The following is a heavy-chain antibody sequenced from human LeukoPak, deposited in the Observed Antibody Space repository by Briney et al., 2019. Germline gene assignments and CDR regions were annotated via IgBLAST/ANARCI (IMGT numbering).Heavy chain of an antibody. CDR2: IYPGDSDT. CDR1: GYSFTSYW. Sequence: GESLKISCKGSGYSFTSYWIGWVRQMPGKGLEWMGIIYPGDSDTRYSPSFQGQVTISADKSISTAYLQWSSLKASDTAMYYCARHYRSSTSCYDLGTSFDYWGQGTLVTVSS. D-gene: IGHD2-2*01. J-gene: IGHJ4*02. CDR3: ARHYRSSTSCYDLGTSFDY. V-gene: IGHV5-51*01.